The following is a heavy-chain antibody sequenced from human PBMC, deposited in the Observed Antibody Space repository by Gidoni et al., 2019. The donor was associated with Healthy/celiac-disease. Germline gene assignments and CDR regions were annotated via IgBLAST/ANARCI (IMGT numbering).Heavy chain of an antibody. D-gene: IGHD4-17*01. Sequence: QVQLVESGGGVVQPGRSLRLSCAASGFTFSSYGMHWVRQAPGKGLEWVAVISYDGSNKYYADSVKVRFTISRDNSKNTLYLQMNSLRAEDTAVYYCARGPLYGDYYYYYMDVWGKGTTVTVSS. V-gene: IGHV3-30*03. J-gene: IGHJ6*03. CDR1: GFTFSSYG. CDR3: ARGPLYGDYYYYYMDV. CDR2: ISYDGSNK.